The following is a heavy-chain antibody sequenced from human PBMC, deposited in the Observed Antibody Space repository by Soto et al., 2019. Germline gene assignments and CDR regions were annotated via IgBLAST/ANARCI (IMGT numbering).Heavy chain of an antibody. CDR1: GFTFDDYA. V-gene: IGHV3-9*01. J-gene: IGHJ4*02. Sequence: EVQLVESGGGLVQPGRSLRLSCAASGFTFDDYAMHWVRQAPGKGLEWVSGISWNSGSIGYADSVKGRFTISRDNAKNSLYLQMNSLRAEDTALYYCAKDTTAAGMVMGRFDYWGQGTLVTVSS. CDR2: ISWNSGSI. CDR3: AKDTTAAGMVMGRFDY. D-gene: IGHD6-13*01.